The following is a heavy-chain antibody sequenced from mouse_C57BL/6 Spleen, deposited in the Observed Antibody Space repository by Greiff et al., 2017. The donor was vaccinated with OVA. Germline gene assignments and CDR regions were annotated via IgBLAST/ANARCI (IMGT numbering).Heavy chain of an antibody. CDR3: TIYSNDVGYFDY. Sequence: VQLQQSGAELVRPGASVTLSCKASGYTFTDYEMHWVKQTPVHGLEWIGAIDPETGGTAYNQKFKGKAILTADKSSSTAYMALRSLTSGDSAVFYCTIYSNDVGYFDYWGQGTTRTVSS. J-gene: IGHJ2*01. CDR2: IDPETGGT. D-gene: IGHD2-12*01. V-gene: IGHV1-15*01. CDR1: GYTFTDYE.